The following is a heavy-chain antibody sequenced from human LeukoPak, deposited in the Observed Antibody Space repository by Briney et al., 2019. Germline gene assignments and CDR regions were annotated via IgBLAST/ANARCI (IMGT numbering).Heavy chain of an antibody. CDR2: INSDGSST. D-gene: IGHD1-26*01. V-gene: IGHV3-74*01. CDR1: GFTFSSYW. CDR3: ARDQGGSYYAGFDY. Sequence: GGSLRLPCAASGFTFSSYWMHWVRQAPGKGLVWVSRINSDGSSTSYADSVKGRFTISRDNAKNTLYLQMNSLRAEDTAVYYCARDQGGSYYAGFDYWGQGTLVTVSS. J-gene: IGHJ4*02.